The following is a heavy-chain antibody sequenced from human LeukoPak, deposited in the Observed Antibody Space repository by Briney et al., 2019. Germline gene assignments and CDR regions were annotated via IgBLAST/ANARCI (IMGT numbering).Heavy chain of an antibody. V-gene: IGHV3-23*01. Sequence: GGSLRLSCAASGFTFSIYAMSWVRQAPGKGLEWVSAISGSGSSTYYGDSVKGRFTISRDNSKNTLYLQMNSLRAEDTAVYYCARYSGSYYKGYYWGQGTLVTVSS. D-gene: IGHD3-10*01. J-gene: IGHJ4*02. CDR1: GFTFSIYA. CDR3: ARYSGSYYKGYY. CDR2: ISGSGSST.